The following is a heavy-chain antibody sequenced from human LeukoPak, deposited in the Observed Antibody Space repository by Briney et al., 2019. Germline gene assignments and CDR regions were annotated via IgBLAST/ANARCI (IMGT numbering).Heavy chain of an antibody. D-gene: IGHD3-9*01. CDR2: ISGSGFTM. CDR1: GFTFSDYS. J-gene: IGHJ4*02. CDR3: ARASYDMTTVDS. Sequence: GGSLRLSCVTSGFTFSDYSINWVRQSPGKGLEWVSYISGSGFTMYYADSVKGRFTISRDNAKNSLYLQMNSLRDEDTALYYCARASYDMTTVDSWGQGTLVTVSS. V-gene: IGHV3-48*02.